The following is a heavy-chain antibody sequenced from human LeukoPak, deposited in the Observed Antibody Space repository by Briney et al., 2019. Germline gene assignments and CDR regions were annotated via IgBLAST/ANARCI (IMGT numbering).Heavy chain of an antibody. CDR3: ARWTVTSWFDP. CDR2: IYYSGST. Sequence: KPSETLSLTCTVSGGSISSYYWSWIRQPPGKGLGWIGYIYYSGSTNYNLSLKSRVTISVDTSKNQFSLKLSSVTAADTAVYYCARWTVTSWFDPWGQGTLVTVSS. CDR1: GGSISSYY. J-gene: IGHJ5*02. V-gene: IGHV4-59*01. D-gene: IGHD4-17*01.